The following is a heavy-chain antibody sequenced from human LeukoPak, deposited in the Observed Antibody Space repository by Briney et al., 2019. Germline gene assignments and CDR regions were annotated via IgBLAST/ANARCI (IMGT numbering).Heavy chain of an antibody. J-gene: IGHJ4*02. CDR3: ARIETSYYDFWSGSYY. V-gene: IGHV1-8*02. Sequence: ASVKVSCKASGYTFTSYDINWVRQATGQGLEWMGWMNPNSGNTGYAQKFQGRVTMTRNTSISTAYMELSSLRSEDTAVYYCARIETSYYDFWSGSYYWGQGTLVTVSS. CDR1: GYTFTSYD. D-gene: IGHD3-3*01. CDR2: MNPNSGNT.